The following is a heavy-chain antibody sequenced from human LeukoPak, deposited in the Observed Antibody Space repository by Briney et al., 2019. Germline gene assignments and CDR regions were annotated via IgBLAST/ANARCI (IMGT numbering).Heavy chain of an antibody. V-gene: IGHV4-34*01. CDR1: GGSFSGYY. CDR3: ARSRRAFDI. J-gene: IGHJ3*02. Sequence: KASETLSLTCAVYGGSFSGYYWSWIRQPPGKGLEWIGEINHSGSTNYNPSLKSRVTISVDTSKNQFSLKLSSVTAADTAVYYCARSRRAFDIWGQGTMVTVSS. D-gene: IGHD6-13*01. CDR2: INHSGST.